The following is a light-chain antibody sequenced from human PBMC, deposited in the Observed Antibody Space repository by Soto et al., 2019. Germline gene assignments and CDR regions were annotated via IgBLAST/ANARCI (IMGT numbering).Light chain of an antibody. Sequence: EIVMTQSPGTLSVSPGERATLSCRASQSVSFNLAWYQQKPGQAPRLLIYGASTRATGIPARFSGSGFGTEFTLTISSLQSEDFAVYSCQQYDNWPVTFGQGTRLEIK. CDR3: QQYDNWPVT. CDR1: QSVSFN. J-gene: IGKJ5*01. CDR2: GAS. V-gene: IGKV3-15*01.